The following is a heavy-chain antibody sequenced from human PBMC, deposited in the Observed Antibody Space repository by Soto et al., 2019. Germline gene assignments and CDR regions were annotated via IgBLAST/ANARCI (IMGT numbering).Heavy chain of an antibody. D-gene: IGHD3-10*01. Sequence: GESLKISCTASGFTFNTYNMNWVRQAPGKGLEWVSYISSSSYTIKYADSVEGRFTVSRDNGKKSLYLQMNSLRDEDTAVYFCARESSLSAGSYFDYWGQGTLVTVSS. CDR3: ARESSLSAGSYFDY. V-gene: IGHV3-48*02. J-gene: IGHJ4*02. CDR1: GFTFNTYN. CDR2: ISSSSYTI.